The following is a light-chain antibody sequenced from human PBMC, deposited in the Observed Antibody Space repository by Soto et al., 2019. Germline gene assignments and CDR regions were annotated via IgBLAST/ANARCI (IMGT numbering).Light chain of an antibody. CDR3: QQYNSWPLT. Sequence: EVVMTQSPATLSVSPGERATLSCRTSQSVYNNLAWYLQKPGQAPRLLISGASTRATGIPARFSGSGSGTEFTLTINSLQSDYFAVYYCQQYNSWPLTFGGGTKVEIK. J-gene: IGKJ4*01. V-gene: IGKV3D-15*01. CDR2: GAS. CDR1: QSVYNN.